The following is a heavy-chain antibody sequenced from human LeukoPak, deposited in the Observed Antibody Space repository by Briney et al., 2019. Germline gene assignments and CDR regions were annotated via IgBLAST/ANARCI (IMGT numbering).Heavy chain of an antibody. J-gene: IGHJ4*02. CDR3: AKAYCSSTSCYIDY. Sequence: PGGSLILYCAASGFTVRSSYMSWVRQAPGKGLEWVSVIYSGGSPDYADSAKGRFTISSDNSKNTLYLQMNSLRAEDTAVYYCAKAYCSSTSCYIDYWGQGTLVTVSS. CDR2: IYSGGSP. D-gene: IGHD2-2*02. CDR1: GFTVRSSY. V-gene: IGHV3-53*01.